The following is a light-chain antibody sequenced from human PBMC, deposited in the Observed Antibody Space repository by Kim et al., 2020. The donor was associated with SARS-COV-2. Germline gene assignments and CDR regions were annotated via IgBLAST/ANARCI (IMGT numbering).Light chain of an antibody. Sequence: GGTVILTCGLSSGSVSTSYYPSWYQQTPGQAPRTLIYSTHTRSSGVPDRFSGSLLGNKAALTITGAQADDESDYYCVLYMGSGIWVFGGGTQLTVL. V-gene: IGLV8-61*01. J-gene: IGLJ3*02. CDR3: VLYMGSGIWV. CDR2: STH. CDR1: SGSVSTSYY.